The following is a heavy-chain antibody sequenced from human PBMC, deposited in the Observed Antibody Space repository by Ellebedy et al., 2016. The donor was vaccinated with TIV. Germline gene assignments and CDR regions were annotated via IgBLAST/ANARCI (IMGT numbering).Heavy chain of an antibody. CDR2: LHPSGTP. V-gene: IGHV4-4*07. CDR1: GVSITSHF. Sequence: SETLSLTCAVSGVSITSHFWTWIRQPAGGGLEWIGRLHPSGTPNYNPSLKSRVIMSRDPSKDQFSLKLGPVTAADTAVYYCARHGPQWFDAFDLWGQGTLVTVSS. D-gene: IGHD3-22*01. J-gene: IGHJ3*01. CDR3: ARHGPQWFDAFDL.